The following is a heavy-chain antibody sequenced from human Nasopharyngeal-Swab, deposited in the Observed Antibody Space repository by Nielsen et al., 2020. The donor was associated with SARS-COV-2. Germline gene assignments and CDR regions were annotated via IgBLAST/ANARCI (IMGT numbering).Heavy chain of an antibody. Sequence: GSLRLSCAVYGGSFSGYYWSWIRQPPGKGLEWIGEINHSGSTNYNPSLKSRVTISVDTSKNQFSLKLSSVTAADTAVYYCARGRHIAAAGSFGYWGQGTLVTVSS. CDR1: GGSFSGYY. CDR2: INHSGST. D-gene: IGHD6-13*01. J-gene: IGHJ4*02. CDR3: ARGRHIAAAGSFGY. V-gene: IGHV4-34*01.